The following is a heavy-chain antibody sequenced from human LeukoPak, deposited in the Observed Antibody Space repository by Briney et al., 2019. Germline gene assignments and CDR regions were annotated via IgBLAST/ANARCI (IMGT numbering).Heavy chain of an antibody. CDR1: GFTFSSYS. J-gene: IGHJ4*02. V-gene: IGHV3-21*01. CDR2: ISSSSSYI. Sequence: GGSLRLSCAASGFTFSSYSMNWVRQAPGEGLEWVSSISSSSSYIYYADSVKGRFTISRDNAKNSLYLQMNSLRAEDTAVYYCAREREDYGGNRDPYYFDYWGQGTLVTVSS. CDR3: AREREDYGGNRDPYYFDY. D-gene: IGHD4-23*01.